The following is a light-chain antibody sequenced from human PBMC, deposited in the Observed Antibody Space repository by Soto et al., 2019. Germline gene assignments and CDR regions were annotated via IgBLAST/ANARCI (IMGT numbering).Light chain of an antibody. J-gene: IGKJ4*01. CDR1: QSLLHSDGYNY. Sequence: DVVMTQSPLSLPVTPGEPASISCRSSQSLLHSDGYNYLDWFLQRPGQSPQVLIYLGSNRAPGVPDRFSGSGSGTDFTLKISRVEVQDVEVYYCIQALQAPLTFGGGTQVQIK. CDR3: IQALQAPLT. V-gene: IGKV2-28*01. CDR2: LGS.